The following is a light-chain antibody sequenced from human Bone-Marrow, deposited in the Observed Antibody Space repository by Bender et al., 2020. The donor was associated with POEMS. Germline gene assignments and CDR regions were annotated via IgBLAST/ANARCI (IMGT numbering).Light chain of an antibody. CDR2: DVN. V-gene: IGLV2-8*01. Sequence: QSALTQPPSASGSPGQSVTISCTGTSSDIGSYNHVSWHQQVPGKAPKVIIYDVNTRPSGVPNRFSGSKSGNTASLTVSGLQDDDEAVYYCTSITRAGSFVFGTGTKVTVL. J-gene: IGLJ1*01. CDR3: TSITRAGSFV. CDR1: SSDIGSYNH.